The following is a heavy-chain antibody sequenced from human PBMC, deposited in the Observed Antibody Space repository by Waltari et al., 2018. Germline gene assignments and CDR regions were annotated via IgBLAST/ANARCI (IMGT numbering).Heavy chain of an antibody. D-gene: IGHD3-10*01. CDR2: ISGSGGST. Sequence: EVQLLESGGGLVQPGGSLRLSCAASGFTFSSYALSWFRQAPGKGLEWVSAISGSGGSTYYADSVKGRFTISRDNSKNTLYLQMNSLRAEDTAVYYCAKVGDYGSGSSYDYWGQGTLVTVSS. CDR3: AKVGDYGSGSSYDY. CDR1: GFTFSSYA. J-gene: IGHJ4*02. V-gene: IGHV3-23*01.